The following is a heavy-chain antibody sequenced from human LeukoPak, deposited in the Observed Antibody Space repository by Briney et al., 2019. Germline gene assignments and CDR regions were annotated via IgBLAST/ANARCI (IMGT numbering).Heavy chain of an antibody. CDR2: INPNSGGT. D-gene: IGHD3-3*01. V-gene: IGHV1-2*02. CDR3: ARGMAHGGSFGVVISDY. J-gene: IGHJ4*02. Sequence: GASVKVSCKASGYTFTGYYMHWVRQAPGQGLEWMGWINPNSGGTNYAQKFQGRVTMTRDTSISTAYMELSRLRSDDTAVYYCARGMAHGGSFGVVISDYWGQGTLVTVSS. CDR1: GYTFTGYY.